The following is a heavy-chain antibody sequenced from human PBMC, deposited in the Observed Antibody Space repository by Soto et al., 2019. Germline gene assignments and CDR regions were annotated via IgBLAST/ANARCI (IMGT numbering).Heavy chain of an antibody. CDR1: GGTFSSYA. D-gene: IGHD3-10*01. J-gene: IGHJ5*02. V-gene: IGHV1-69*12. Sequence: QVQLVQSGAEVKKPGSSVKVSCKASGGTFSSYAISWVRQAPGQGLEWMGGIIPIFGTANYAQKFQGRVTITAGESTSTAYMELSSLRSEDTAVYYGANKVRGVSNWFDPWGQGTLVTVSS. CDR3: ANKVRGVSNWFDP. CDR2: IIPIFGTA.